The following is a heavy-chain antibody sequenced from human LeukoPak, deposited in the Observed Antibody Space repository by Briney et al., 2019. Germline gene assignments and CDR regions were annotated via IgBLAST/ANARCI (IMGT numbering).Heavy chain of an antibody. CDR2: ISGSGGYT. CDR1: GFTFSSYS. Sequence: GGSLRLSCAASGFTFSSYSMNWVRQAPGEGLEWVSGISGSGGYTNYADSVKGRFTISRDNSKNTLYLQMNSLRAEDTAVYYCAKDARGYPSAGYYLDSWARGPLSPVSS. CDR3: AKDARGYPSAGYYLDS. J-gene: IGHJ4*02. D-gene: IGHD3-16*02. V-gene: IGHV3-23*01.